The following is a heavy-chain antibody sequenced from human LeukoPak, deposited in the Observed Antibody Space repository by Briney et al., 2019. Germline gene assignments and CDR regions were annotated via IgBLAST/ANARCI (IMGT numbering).Heavy chain of an antibody. CDR1: GFTFSSYA. D-gene: IGHD2-2*01. Sequence: GGSLRLSCAASGFTFSSYAMSWVRQAPGKGLEWVSAISGSGGSTYYADSVKGRFTISRDNSKNTLYLQMNSLRAEDTAVYYCAKDGRICSSTSCYPGDPYYYYMDVWGKGTTVTVSS. V-gene: IGHV3-23*01. CDR2: ISGSGGST. J-gene: IGHJ6*03. CDR3: AKDGRICSSTSCYPGDPYYYYMDV.